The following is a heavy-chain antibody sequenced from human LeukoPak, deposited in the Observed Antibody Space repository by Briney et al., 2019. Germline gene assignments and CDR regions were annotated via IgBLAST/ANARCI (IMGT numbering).Heavy chain of an antibody. J-gene: IGHJ4*02. Sequence: GGSLRLSCAASGFTFSSYAMSWVRQAPGKGLEWVSAISGSGGSTYYADSVKGRFTISRDNSKNTLYLQMNSLRAEDTAVHYCAKFWFAWETPDYWGQGTLVTVSS. V-gene: IGHV3-23*01. CDR2: ISGSGGST. D-gene: IGHD3-10*01. CDR1: GFTFSSYA. CDR3: AKFWFAWETPDY.